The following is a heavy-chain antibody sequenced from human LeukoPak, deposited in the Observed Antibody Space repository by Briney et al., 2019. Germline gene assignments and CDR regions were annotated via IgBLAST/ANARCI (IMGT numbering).Heavy chain of an antibody. Sequence: GGSLRLSCAASGFTFSTYAMRWVRHTPGKGLELVAVISYDGINKYYADSVKGRFTIARDNSRNTLCLQMNSLRPDDTAVYYCARCSDSDCYDYWGQGTLVTVSS. CDR2: ISYDGINK. V-gene: IGHV3-30-3*01. CDR1: GFTFSTYA. J-gene: IGHJ4*02. CDR3: ARCSDSDCYDY. D-gene: IGHD3-22*01.